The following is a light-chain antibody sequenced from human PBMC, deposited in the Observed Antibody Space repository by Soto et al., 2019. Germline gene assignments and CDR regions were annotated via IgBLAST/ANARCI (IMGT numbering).Light chain of an antibody. CDR1: SGSVSTSYY. J-gene: IGLJ7*01. V-gene: IGLV8-61*01. Sequence: QAVVTQEPSFSVSPGGTVTLTCGLSSGSVSTSYYPSWYQQTPGQAPRTLIYSTNTRSSGVPDRFSGSILGNKAALTITGAQADDESDYYCVLYMGSHAVFGGGTQLTVL. CDR3: VLYMGSHAV. CDR2: STN.